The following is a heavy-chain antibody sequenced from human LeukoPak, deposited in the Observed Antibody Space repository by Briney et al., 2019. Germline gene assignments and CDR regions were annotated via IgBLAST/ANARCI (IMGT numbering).Heavy chain of an antibody. J-gene: IGHJ4*02. CDR2: LNWNGGST. CDR1: GFTFDDYD. CDR3: ARIPSSYCSSTSCYSY. V-gene: IGHV3-20*04. Sequence: GGSLRLSCAASGFTFDDYDMSWVRQAPGKGLEWVSGLNWNGGSTGYADSVKGRFTISRDNAKNSLYLQMNSLRAEDTAVYYCARIPSSYCSSTSCYSYWGQGTLVTVSS. D-gene: IGHD2-2*01.